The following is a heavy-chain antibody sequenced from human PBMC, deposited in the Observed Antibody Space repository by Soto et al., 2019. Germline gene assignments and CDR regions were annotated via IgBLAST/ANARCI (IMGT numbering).Heavy chain of an antibody. V-gene: IGHV3-48*03. Sequence: GGSLRLSCAASGFTFSSYEMNWVRQAPGKGLEWVSYISSSGSTIYYADSVKGRFTISRDNAKNSLYLQMNSLRAEDTAVYYCARDSPFPFDPWGQGTLVTVSS. J-gene: IGHJ5*02. CDR1: GFTFSSYE. CDR3: ARDSPFPFDP. CDR2: ISSSGSTI.